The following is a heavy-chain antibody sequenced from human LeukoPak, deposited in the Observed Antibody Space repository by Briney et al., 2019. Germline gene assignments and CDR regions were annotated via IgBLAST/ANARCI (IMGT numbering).Heavy chain of an antibody. CDR3: ARDLVVVPAATPPTLGAFDI. CDR2: IYTSGST. D-gene: IGHD2-2*02. Sequence: SETLSLTCTVSGGSISSYYWSWIRQPAGKGLEWIGRIYTSGSTNYNPSLKSGVTMSVDTSKNQFSLKLSSVTAADTAVYYCARDLVVVPAATPPTLGAFDIWGQGTMVTVSS. V-gene: IGHV4-4*07. CDR1: GGSISSYY. J-gene: IGHJ3*02.